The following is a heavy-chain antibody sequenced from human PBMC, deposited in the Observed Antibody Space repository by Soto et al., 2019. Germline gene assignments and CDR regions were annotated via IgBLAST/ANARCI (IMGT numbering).Heavy chain of an antibody. CDR1: GGSISSGGYY. V-gene: IGHV4-31*03. D-gene: IGHD2-2*01. J-gene: IGHJ4*02. CDR3: AREVPTPCYFDY. Sequence: NPSETLSLTCTVSGGSISSGGYYWSWIRQHPGKGLEWIGYILDSGTTYYNPSLKSRATISGDTSKNQFSLKLTSVTAADTAVYYCAREVPTPCYFDYWGQGTLVTVSS. CDR2: ILDSGTT.